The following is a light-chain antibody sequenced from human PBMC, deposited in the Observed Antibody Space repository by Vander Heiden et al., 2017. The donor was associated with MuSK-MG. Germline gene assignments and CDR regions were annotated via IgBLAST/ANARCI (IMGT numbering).Light chain of an antibody. CDR1: QSISSY. J-gene: IGKJ1*01. CDR3: HQSHTLPWT. V-gene: IGKV1-39*01. CDR2: GAF. Sequence: DIQMTQFPSSLSASVGDRVTITCRASQSISSYLNWYEDKPGKAPKLLIYGAFNLQSGVPSRFSGSGSGTEFTLTIRSLEPEDFATYFCHQSHTLPWTFGQGTKVEFK.